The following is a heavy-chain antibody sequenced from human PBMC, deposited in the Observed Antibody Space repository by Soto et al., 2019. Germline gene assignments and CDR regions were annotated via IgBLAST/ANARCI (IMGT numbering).Heavy chain of an antibody. D-gene: IGHD3-10*01. J-gene: IGHJ6*02. Sequence: XETLCHTCAVAGCSISSSNWWSWVRQPPGKGLEWIGEIYHSGSTNYNPSLKSRVTISVDKSKNQFSLKLSSVTAADTAVYYCARCYGSGSSYYYYYGMDVWGQGYTVTVSS. CDR2: IYHSGST. CDR3: ARCYGSGSSYYYYYGMDV. V-gene: IGHV4-4*02. CDR1: GCSISSSNW.